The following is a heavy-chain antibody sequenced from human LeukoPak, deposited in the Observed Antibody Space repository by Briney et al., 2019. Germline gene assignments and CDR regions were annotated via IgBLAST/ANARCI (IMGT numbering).Heavy chain of an antibody. Sequence: PGGSLRLSCAASGFTFSSYAMSWVRQAPGKGLEWVSAISGSGGSTYYADSVKGRFTISRDNSKNTLYLQMNSLRAEDTAVYYCARRWLQFDIPFDYWGQGTLVTVSS. V-gene: IGHV3-23*01. J-gene: IGHJ4*02. CDR1: GFTFSSYA. CDR3: ARRWLQFDIPFDY. D-gene: IGHD5-24*01. CDR2: ISGSGGST.